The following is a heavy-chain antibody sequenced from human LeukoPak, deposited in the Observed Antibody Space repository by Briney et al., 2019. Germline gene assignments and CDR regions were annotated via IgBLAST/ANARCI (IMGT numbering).Heavy chain of an antibody. CDR3: ARAKYYDFWSGYSDY. Sequence: ASVKVSCKASWYTFTSYGISWVRQAPGQGLEWMGWISAYNGNTNYAQKLQGRVTMTTDTSTSTAYMELRSLRSDDTAVYYCARAKYYDFWSGYSDYWGQGTLVTVS. CDR2: ISAYNGNT. D-gene: IGHD3-3*01. CDR1: WYTFTSYG. V-gene: IGHV1-18*01. J-gene: IGHJ4*02.